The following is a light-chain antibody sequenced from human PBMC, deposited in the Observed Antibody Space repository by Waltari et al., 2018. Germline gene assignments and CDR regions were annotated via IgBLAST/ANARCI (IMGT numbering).Light chain of an antibody. J-gene: IGKJ4*01. CDR2: GAS. CDR1: QSVSST. Sequence: EIVMTQSPATLSVSPGERATLSCRASQSVSSTLAWYQQKPGQPPRLLIYGASTRATATPASFSGSGSGTEFTLAISSLQSEDFAVYYCQQYYEWPLTFGGGTKVEIK. V-gene: IGKV3D-15*01. CDR3: QQYYEWPLT.